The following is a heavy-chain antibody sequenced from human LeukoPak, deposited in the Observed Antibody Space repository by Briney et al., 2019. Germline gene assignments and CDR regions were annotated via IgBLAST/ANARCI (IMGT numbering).Heavy chain of an antibody. CDR2: IYYSGST. V-gene: IGHV4-59*01. J-gene: IGHJ4*02. CDR3: ARGSWDGYNYGPFDY. Sequence: PSETLSLTCTVSGGSISSYYWSWIRQPPGKGLEWIGYIYYSGSTNYNPSLKSRVTISVDTSKNQFSLKLSSVTAADTAVYYCARGSWDGYNYGPFDYWGQGTLVTVSS. D-gene: IGHD5-24*01. CDR1: GGSISSYY.